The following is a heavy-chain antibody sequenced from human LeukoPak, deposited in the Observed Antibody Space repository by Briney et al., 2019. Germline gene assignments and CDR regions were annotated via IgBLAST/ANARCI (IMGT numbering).Heavy chain of an antibody. Sequence: PSETLSLTCTVSGGSISSYYWSWIRQPPGKGLEWIGYIYYSGSTNYNPSLKSRVTISVDTSKNQFSLKLSSVTAADTAVYYCARALGDGSIDYWGQGTLVTVSS. V-gene: IGHV4-59*01. CDR2: IYYSGST. CDR1: GGSISSYY. D-gene: IGHD3-10*01. J-gene: IGHJ4*02. CDR3: ARALGDGSIDY.